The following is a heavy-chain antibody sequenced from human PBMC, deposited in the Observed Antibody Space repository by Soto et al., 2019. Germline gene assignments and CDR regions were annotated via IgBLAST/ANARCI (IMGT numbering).Heavy chain of an antibody. J-gene: IGHJ4*02. CDR1: GFTFSNYA. Sequence: EVQLLESAGGLVQPGGSLRLSCAASGFTFSNYAMSWVRQAPGKGLEWVSTLTRRGNTPYADSVRGRFTISRDNSKNTLYLQMDSLRAEDTAVYYCVREFAPVSPNYDSWGRGTLVTVSS. D-gene: IGHD4-17*01. CDR2: LTRRGNT. CDR3: VREFAPVSPNYDS. V-gene: IGHV3-23*01.